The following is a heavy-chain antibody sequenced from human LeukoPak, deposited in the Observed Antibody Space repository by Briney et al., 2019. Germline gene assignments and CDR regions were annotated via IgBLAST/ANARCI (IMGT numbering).Heavy chain of an antibody. V-gene: IGHV3-23*01. Sequence: GGSLRLSCAASGFTFSDYYMSWIRQAPGKGLEWVADISGSGGSTYYADSVKGRFSVSRDNSKNMVYLELNSLRAEDTAVYYCAKNHEHGRYAGFDFWAEGALVAVSS. CDR1: GFTFSDYY. CDR2: ISGSGGST. CDR3: AKNHEHGRYAGFDF. J-gene: IGHJ3*01. D-gene: IGHD2-2*01.